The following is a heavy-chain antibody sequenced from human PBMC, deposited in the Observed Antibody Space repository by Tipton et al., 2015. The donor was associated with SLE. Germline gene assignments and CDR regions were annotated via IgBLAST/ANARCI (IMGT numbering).Heavy chain of an antibody. CDR1: GYRFTSHW. CDR2: IYPGDSDT. J-gene: IGHJ4*02. D-gene: IGHD2-8*02. V-gene: IGHV5-51*01. CDR3: ARHATEVTGGDY. Sequence: QLVQSGAEVKKPGESLKISCKGSGYRFTSHWIAWVRQMPGKGLEWMGIIYPGDSDTRYSPSFQGQVTISVDKSNNTAYLHWSSLQASDTAMYYCARHATEVTGGDYWGQGTLVTVSS.